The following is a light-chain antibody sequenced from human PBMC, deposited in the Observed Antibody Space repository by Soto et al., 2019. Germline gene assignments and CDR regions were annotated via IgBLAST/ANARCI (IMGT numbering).Light chain of an antibody. CDR2: AAS. Sequence: EIVLTQSPGTLSLSPGERATLSCRASQSVSSSYLVWHQQKPGQAPRLLIYAASRRATGIPDRFSGSGSGTDFTLTISRMETADSAVYYCQQYGSSPWTFGQGTKVDIK. CDR1: QSVSSSY. V-gene: IGKV3-20*01. J-gene: IGKJ1*01. CDR3: QQYGSSPWT.